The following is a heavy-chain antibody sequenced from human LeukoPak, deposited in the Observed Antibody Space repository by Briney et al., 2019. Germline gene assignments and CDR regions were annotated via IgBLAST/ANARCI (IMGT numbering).Heavy chain of an antibody. CDR3: ARDLTPCSGGSCYGNWFDP. D-gene: IGHD2-15*01. V-gene: IGHV4-59*01. Sequence: KASETLSLTCTVSGGSISSYYWSWIRQPPGKGLEWIGYIYYSGSTNYNPSLKSRVTISVDTSKNQFSLKLSSVTAADTAVYYCARDLTPCSGGSCYGNWFDPWGQGTLVTVSS. CDR1: GGSISSYY. J-gene: IGHJ5*02. CDR2: IYYSGST.